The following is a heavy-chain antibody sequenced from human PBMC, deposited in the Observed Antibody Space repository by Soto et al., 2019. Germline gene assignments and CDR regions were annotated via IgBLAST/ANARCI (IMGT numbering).Heavy chain of an antibody. V-gene: IGHV5-51*03. D-gene: IGHD3-22*01. Sequence: EVQLVQSGAEVKKPGESLKISCKGSGYRFTTYWIGWVRQMPGKGLEWLGIIYPGDSDTRYSPYFQGQVTISADKSISSAYLQWSSLKSSDTAMYYCASHGDSGSGSLDYWGQGTLVTVSS. CDR1: GYRFTTYW. J-gene: IGHJ4*02. CDR3: ASHGDSGSGSLDY. CDR2: IYPGDSDT.